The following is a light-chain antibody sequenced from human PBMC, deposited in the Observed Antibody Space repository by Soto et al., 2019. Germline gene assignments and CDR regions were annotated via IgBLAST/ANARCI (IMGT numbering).Light chain of an antibody. CDR2: AAS. CDR1: ERINTY. Sequence: DIQMTQSPSSVSASVGDRVTITCRASERINTYLAWYQQQQGKAPKLLIYAASSLQSGVPSRFSGSGSGTELTISISTLQPDDCATYDGQQYENYFWTFGQGTKVDIK. J-gene: IGKJ1*01. CDR3: QQYENYFWT. V-gene: IGKV1-12*01.